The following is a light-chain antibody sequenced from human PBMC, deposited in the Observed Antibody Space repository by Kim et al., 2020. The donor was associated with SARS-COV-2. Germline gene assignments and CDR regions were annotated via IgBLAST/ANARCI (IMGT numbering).Light chain of an antibody. CDR3: QQHSKWPPAPS. J-gene: IGKJ4*01. V-gene: IGKV3-11*01. CDR1: HSVGIS. CDR2: DAA. Sequence: PREASSISCRASHSVGISVAWYQQTRGQAPRLLIYDAAIRATGIPDRFSGSGSVTDFTLTISGLKPEDFANYDCQQHSKWPPAPSFGGGTRVDIK.